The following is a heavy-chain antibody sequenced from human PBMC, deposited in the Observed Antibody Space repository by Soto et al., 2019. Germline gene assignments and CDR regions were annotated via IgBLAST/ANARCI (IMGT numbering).Heavy chain of an antibody. CDR1: DGSISSSNW. Sequence: SETLSLTCAVSDGSISSSNWWSWVRQPPGKGLEWIGEIYHSGSTNYNPSLKSRVTISVDKSKNQFSLKLSSVTAADTAVYYCARLYYYDSSGYPFAYFDYWGQGTLVTVSS. CDR3: ARLYYYDSSGYPFAYFDY. J-gene: IGHJ4*02. CDR2: IYHSGST. D-gene: IGHD3-22*01. V-gene: IGHV4-4*02.